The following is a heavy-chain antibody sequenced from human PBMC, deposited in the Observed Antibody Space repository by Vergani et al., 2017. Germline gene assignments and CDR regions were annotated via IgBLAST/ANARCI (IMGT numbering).Heavy chain of an antibody. CDR3: ARVMYRDEASTGYRLDGMDI. Sequence: QVQLEESGPGLVKPSETLSLTCTVSGGSFNTYYWSWIRQSPGKGLEWIGYIYSTGSTNYNPSLNSRVTMSVDTSKNQFSLKLRSVTAADTAVYFCARVMYRDEASTGYRLDGMDIWGQGTTVTISS. CDR1: GGSFNTYY. D-gene: IGHD3-9*01. J-gene: IGHJ6*02. CDR2: IYSTGST. V-gene: IGHV4-59*13.